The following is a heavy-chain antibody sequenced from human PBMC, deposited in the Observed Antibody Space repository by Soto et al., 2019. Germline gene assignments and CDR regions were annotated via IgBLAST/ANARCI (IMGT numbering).Heavy chain of an antibody. V-gene: IGHV4-31*03. CDR3: ARETLGYCSDGSCYYFDY. CDR2: IYYSGST. Sequence: SETLSLTCTISGGSISSGGYYWSWLRQHPGKGLEWIGYIYYSGSTYYNPSLESRVTISVDTSKIQFSLKLTSVTAADTAVYYCARETLGYCSDGSCYYFDYWGQGTLVTVSS. CDR1: GGSISSGGYY. J-gene: IGHJ4*02. D-gene: IGHD2-15*01.